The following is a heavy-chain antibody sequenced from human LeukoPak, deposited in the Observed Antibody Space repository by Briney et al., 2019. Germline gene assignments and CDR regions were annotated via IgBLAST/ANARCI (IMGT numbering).Heavy chain of an antibody. Sequence: GGSLRLSCAASGFTFSSSSMNWVRQAPGKGLEWVSYISSGSSTIFYADSVKGRFTISRDNAKNSLYLQMNSLRADDTAVYYCARGRFIAAGVIDYWGQGTLVTVSS. V-gene: IGHV3-48*04. J-gene: IGHJ4*02. D-gene: IGHD6-13*01. CDR2: ISSGSSTI. CDR1: GFTFSSSS. CDR3: ARGRFIAAGVIDY.